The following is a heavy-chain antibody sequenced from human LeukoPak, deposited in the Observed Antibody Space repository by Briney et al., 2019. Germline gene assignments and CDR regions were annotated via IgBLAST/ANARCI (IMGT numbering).Heavy chain of an antibody. CDR3: ARGATVTTIVD. Sequence: SETLSLTCTVSGDSITSSNYYWGWFRQSPGKGPEWIGSIYYSGSTYYNPSLKSRVTISVDTSKNQFSLKLSSVTAADTAVYYCARGATVTTIVDWGQGTLVTVSS. D-gene: IGHD4-17*01. J-gene: IGHJ4*02. CDR2: IYYSGST. V-gene: IGHV4-39*07. CDR1: GDSITSSNYY.